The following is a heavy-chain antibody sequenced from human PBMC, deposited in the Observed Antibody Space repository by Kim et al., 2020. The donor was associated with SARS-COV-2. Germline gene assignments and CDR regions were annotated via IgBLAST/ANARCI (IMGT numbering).Heavy chain of an antibody. Sequence: SVKVSCKASGFTFTSSAVQWVRQARGQRLEWIGWIVVGSGNTNYAQKFQERVTITRDMSTSTAYMELSSLRSEDTAVYYCAAFASSSCFGWFDPCGQGTLVTVSS. D-gene: IGHD6-13*01. CDR2: IVVGSGNT. CDR1: GFTFTSSA. V-gene: IGHV1-58*01. J-gene: IGHJ5*02. CDR3: AAFASSSCFGWFDP.